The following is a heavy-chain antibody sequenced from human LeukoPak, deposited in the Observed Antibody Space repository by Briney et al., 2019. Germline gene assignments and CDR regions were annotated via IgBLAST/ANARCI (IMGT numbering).Heavy chain of an antibody. Sequence: RGSLRLSCAASAFIFSISSMNWVRQAPGRGLEWVASITGSSTYIYYADSVKGRFTVSRDNAKDSLYLQMNSLKAEDTAVYYCARESGNSGSYYFDYWGQGTLVTVSS. CDR3: ARESGNSGSYYFDY. CDR1: AFIFSISS. J-gene: IGHJ4*02. V-gene: IGHV3-21*01. D-gene: IGHD1-26*01. CDR2: ITGSSTYI.